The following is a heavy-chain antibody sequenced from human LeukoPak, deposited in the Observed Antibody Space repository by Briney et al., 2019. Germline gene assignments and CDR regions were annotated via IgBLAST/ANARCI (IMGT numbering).Heavy chain of an antibody. D-gene: IGHD4-17*01. CDR1: GFTFGDYA. CDR3: AKGEYGDYEGGAFDA. V-gene: IGHV3-30*04. Sequence: GGSLRLSCTASGFTFGDYAMSWFRQAPGKGLEGVAVISYDGSNKYYADSVQGRFTISRDNSKNTLYLQMNSLRAEDTAVYYCAKGEYGDYEGGAFDAWGQGTMVTVSS. J-gene: IGHJ3*01. CDR2: ISYDGSNK.